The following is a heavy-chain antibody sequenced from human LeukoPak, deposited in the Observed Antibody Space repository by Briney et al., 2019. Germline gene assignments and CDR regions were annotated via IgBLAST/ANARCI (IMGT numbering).Heavy chain of an antibody. J-gene: IGHJ4*02. D-gene: IGHD6-19*01. V-gene: IGHV4-4*02. CDR1: GGSISSSYW. Sequence: TSETLSLTCAVSGGSISSSYWWSWVRQPPGKGLEWIGEIYHSGSTNYNPSLKSRVTISVDTSKNQFSLKLSSVTAADTAVYYCASLIAVADYYFDYWGQGTLVTVSS. CDR2: IYHSGST. CDR3: ASLIAVADYYFDY.